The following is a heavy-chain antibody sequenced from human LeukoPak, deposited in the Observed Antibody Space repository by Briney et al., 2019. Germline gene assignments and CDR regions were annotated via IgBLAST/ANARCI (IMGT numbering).Heavy chain of an antibody. D-gene: IGHD6-19*01. CDR2: IYYSGST. V-gene: IGHV4-59*01. CDR3: ARDAGSGAWFDP. J-gene: IGHJ5*02. CDR1: GGSISSYY. Sequence: PSETLSLTCTVSGGSISSYYWSWIRQPPGKGLEWIGYIYYSGSTNYNPSLKSRVTISVDTSKNQFSLKLSSVTAADTAVYYCARDAGSGAWFDPLGPGNPGHRLL.